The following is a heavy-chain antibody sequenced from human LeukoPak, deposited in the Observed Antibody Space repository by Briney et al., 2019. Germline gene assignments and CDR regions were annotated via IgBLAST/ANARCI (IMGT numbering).Heavy chain of an antibody. Sequence: SETLSLTCTVSGDSISGFYWSWIRQPPGRGLEWIGGIYHSGYTFYNPSLKSRVTISVDTSKNEFSLKLNSVTAADTALYYCAREGTVRWFDPWGQGTLVTVYS. J-gene: IGHJ5*02. CDR3: AREGTVRWFDP. D-gene: IGHD1-14*01. V-gene: IGHV4-38-2*02. CDR2: IYHSGYT. CDR1: GDSISGFY.